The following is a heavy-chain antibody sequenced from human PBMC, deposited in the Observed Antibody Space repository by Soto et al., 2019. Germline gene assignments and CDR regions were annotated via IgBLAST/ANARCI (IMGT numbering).Heavy chain of an antibody. D-gene: IGHD1-26*01. Sequence: EVQVMESGGGLVHPGGSLRLSCNFTFSMYSMNWVRQAPGKGLEWVASISSGSAYIKYADSVKGRFTISRDNAKNSVSLQMNSLRVDDTAVYFCTRDQGGSYDSWFDPWGLGTLVTVSS. CDR3: TRDQGGSYDSWFDP. CDR1: TFSMYS. CDR2: ISSGSAYI. V-gene: IGHV3-21*01. J-gene: IGHJ5*02.